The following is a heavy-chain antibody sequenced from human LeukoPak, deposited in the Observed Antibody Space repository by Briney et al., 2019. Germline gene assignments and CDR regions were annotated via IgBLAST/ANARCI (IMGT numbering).Heavy chain of an antibody. CDR2: ISSSSSNI. J-gene: IGHJ6*03. Sequence: PGGSLRLSCAASGFTFSAYSMNWRRQAPGKGLGWVSSISSSSSNIYYADSVKRRFTISRDNAKNSLHLQMSSLRAEDTAVYYCARLLYNFGAYMDVWGKGTTVTVSS. V-gene: IGHV3-21*01. CDR3: ARLLYNFGAYMDV. CDR1: GFTFSAYS. D-gene: IGHD3-3*01.